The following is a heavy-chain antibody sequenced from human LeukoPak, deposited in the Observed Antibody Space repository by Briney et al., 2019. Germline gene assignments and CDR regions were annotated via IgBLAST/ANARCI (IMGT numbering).Heavy chain of an antibody. CDR2: INTGGAST. D-gene: IGHD1/OR15-1a*01. V-gene: IGHV3-74*01. CDR3: ARGTATTAVIDF. J-gene: IGHJ4*02. Sequence: AAMSLSCTASGFAFSSYWMFWVRPAPGKGLVWVSQINTGGASTTYGDPAKGRFTTSRDNAKNTLYLQMDSLRVEDTAVYYCARGTATTAVIDFWGQGTLVTVSS. CDR1: GFAFSSYW.